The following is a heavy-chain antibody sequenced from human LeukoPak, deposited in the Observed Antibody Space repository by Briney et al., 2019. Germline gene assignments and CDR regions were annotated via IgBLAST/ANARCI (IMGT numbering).Heavy chain of an antibody. CDR2: IIPIFGTA. CDR3: ARERGVGVAKEKKQPNEYYFDY. CDR1: GGTFSSYA. V-gene: IGHV1-69*05. D-gene: IGHD3-3*01. J-gene: IGHJ4*02. Sequence: GSSVKVSCKASGGTFSSYAISWVRPAPGQGLEWMGGIIPIFGTANYAQKFQGRVTITTDESTSTAYMELSSLRSEDTAVYYCARERGVGVAKEKKQPNEYYFDYWGQGTLVTVSS.